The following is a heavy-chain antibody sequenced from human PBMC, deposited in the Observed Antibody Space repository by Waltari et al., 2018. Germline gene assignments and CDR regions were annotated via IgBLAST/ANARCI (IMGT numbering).Heavy chain of an antibody. J-gene: IGHJ4*02. CDR3: ARVMSLSRPGRPLDC. D-gene: IGHD1-1*01. Sequence: QVQLVQSGAEVKKPGASVKVSCQASGYTFKDYYLPWVRQAPGQGLELMGWINPKFDGAYYTQQFQGRVTMTRDTSISTAYMELSGLTVDDTAVYFCARVMSLSRPGRPLDCWGQGTLVTVSS. V-gene: IGHV1-2*02. CDR1: GYTFKDYY. CDR2: INPKFDGA.